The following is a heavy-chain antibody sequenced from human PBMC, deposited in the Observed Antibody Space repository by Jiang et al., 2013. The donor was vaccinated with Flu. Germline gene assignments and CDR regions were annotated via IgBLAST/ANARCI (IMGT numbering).Heavy chain of an antibody. CDR1: GGSISSSNW. J-gene: IGHJ5*02. CDR3: ARRGVPAAINWFDP. CDR2: SIIWEH. Sequence: SGGSISSSNWWSWVRQPPGRGWSGLGKSIIWEHQLQPSLKSRVTISVDKSKNQFSLKLSSVTAADTAVYYCARRGVPAAINWFDPWGQGTLVTVSS. V-gene: IGHV4-4*02. D-gene: IGHD2-2*02.